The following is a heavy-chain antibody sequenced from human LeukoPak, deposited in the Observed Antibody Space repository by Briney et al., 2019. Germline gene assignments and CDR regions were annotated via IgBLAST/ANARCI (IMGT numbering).Heavy chain of an antibody. CDR3: ARGGGPYESTGFFAGPFDY. CDR1: GGTFSTNA. J-gene: IGHJ4*02. CDR2: LIPLFGSA. V-gene: IGHV1-69*05. D-gene: IGHD6-19*01. Sequence: GASVTVSCKASGGTFSTNAISWVRQAPGQGIEWMGGLIPLFGSAHYAQKLQGRVTITTDESTSTAYMVLSSLRSDDTAIYYCARGGGPYESTGFFAGPFDYWGQGTLVTVSS.